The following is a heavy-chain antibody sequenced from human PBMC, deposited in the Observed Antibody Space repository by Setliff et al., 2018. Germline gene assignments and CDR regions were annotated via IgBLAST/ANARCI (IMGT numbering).Heavy chain of an antibody. J-gene: IGHJ6*03. CDR2: AYYNGDS. CDR1: GGSLSGSLRGYAVF. CDR3: ARHVGTRSRGYNYYYYFMDV. V-gene: IGHV4-39*01. D-gene: IGHD3-10*01. Sequence: SETLSLTCTVSGGSLSGSLRGYAVFWGWIRQSPGKELEWIGSAYYNGDSYYNPSLKSRVTMSVDTSRNQFSLHLISLTAADTAVYYCARHVGTRSRGYNYYYYFMDVWGKGTTFTVSS.